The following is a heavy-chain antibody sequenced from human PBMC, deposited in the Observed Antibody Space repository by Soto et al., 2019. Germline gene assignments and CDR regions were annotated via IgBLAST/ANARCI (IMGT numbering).Heavy chain of an antibody. CDR1: GYSFARYG. V-gene: IGHV1-18*01. D-gene: IGHD2-21*01. CDR2: ISGFNGKT. J-gene: IGHJ5*02. CDR3: ARDRNYFGAAGANWFGL. Sequence: ASVKVSCKTSGYSFARYGVSWVRQAPGQGLEWLGWISGFNGKTEYSQTLRDRVTLTTDTSTGTAYLELRRLKSDDTAIYYCARDRNYFGAAGANWFGLWGQGTLVTVSS.